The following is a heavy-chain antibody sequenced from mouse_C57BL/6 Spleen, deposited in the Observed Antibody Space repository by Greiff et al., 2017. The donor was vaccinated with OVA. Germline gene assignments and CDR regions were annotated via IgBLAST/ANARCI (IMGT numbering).Heavy chain of an antibody. Sequence: VQVVESAAELVKPGASVKISCKVSGYTFTDHTIHWMKQRPEQGLEWIGYIYPRDGSTKYNEKFKGKATLTADKSSSTAYMQLNSLTSEDSAVYFCARSITTVVAPYAMDYWGQGTSVTVSS. CDR3: ARSITTVVAPYAMDY. V-gene: IGHV1-78*01. D-gene: IGHD1-1*01. CDR2: IYPRDGST. CDR1: GYTFTDHT. J-gene: IGHJ4*01.